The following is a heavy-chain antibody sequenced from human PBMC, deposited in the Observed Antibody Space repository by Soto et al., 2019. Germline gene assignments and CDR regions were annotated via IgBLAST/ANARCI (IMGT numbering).Heavy chain of an antibody. Sequence: PSETLSLTCTVSGGSISSSSYYWGWIRQPPGKGLEWIGSIYYSGSTYYNPSLKSRVTISVDTSKNQFSLKLSSVTAADTAVYYCARHSRLRLYFDYWGQGTLVTVSS. J-gene: IGHJ4*02. V-gene: IGHV4-39*01. CDR2: IYYSGST. D-gene: IGHD5-12*01. CDR3: ARHSRLRLYFDY. CDR1: GGSISSSSYY.